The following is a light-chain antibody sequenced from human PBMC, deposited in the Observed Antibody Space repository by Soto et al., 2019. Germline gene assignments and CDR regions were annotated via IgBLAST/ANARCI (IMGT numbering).Light chain of an antibody. CDR1: SSDVGDYNC. J-gene: IGLJ1*01. V-gene: IGLV2-14*01. CDR3: SSYTSTSTLYV. Sequence: QSVLTQPASVSGSPGQSITISCTGTSSDVGDYNCVSWYQQHPGKAPKLIIYEVRNRPSGVSSRFSGSKSGNSASLTISGLQAEDEADYYCSSYTSTSTLYVFGTGTKVTVL. CDR2: EVR.